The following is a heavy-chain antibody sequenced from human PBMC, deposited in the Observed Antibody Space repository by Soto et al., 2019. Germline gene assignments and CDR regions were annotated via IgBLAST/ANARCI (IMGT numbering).Heavy chain of an antibody. CDR3: AKDRYCSGGSCAPHGMDV. J-gene: IGHJ6*02. V-gene: IGHV3-23*01. Sequence: PRGSLRLSCAASGFTFSSYAMSWVRQAPGKGLEWVSAISGSGGSTYYADSVKGRFTISRDNSKNTLYLQMNSLRAEDTAVYYCAKDRYCSGGSCAPHGMDVWGQGTTVTVSS. CDR1: GFTFSSYA. D-gene: IGHD2-15*01. CDR2: ISGSGGST.